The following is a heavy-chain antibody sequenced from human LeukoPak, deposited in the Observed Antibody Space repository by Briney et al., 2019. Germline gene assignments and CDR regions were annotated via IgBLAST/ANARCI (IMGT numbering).Heavy chain of an antibody. CDR2: ISAYNGNT. CDR3: ARDSPGAGYFDWGVGFSNAFDI. D-gene: IGHD3-9*01. V-gene: IGHV1-18*04. Sequence: ASVKVSCKASGYTFTGYYLHWVRQAPGQGLEWMGWISAYNGNTNYAQKLQGRVTMTTDTSTSTAYMELRSLRSDDTAVYYCARDSPGAGYFDWGVGFSNAFDIWGQGTMVTVSS. CDR1: GYTFTGYY. J-gene: IGHJ3*02.